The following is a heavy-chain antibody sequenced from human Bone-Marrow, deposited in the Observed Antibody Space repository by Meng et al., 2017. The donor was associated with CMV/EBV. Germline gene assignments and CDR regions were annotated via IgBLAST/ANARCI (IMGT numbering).Heavy chain of an antibody. CDR3: VKDISGAYYYYGMDD. CDR1: GFTFDDYA. V-gene: IGHV3-9*03. CDR2: ISWNSVSI. J-gene: IGHJ6*02. D-gene: IGHD3-10*01. Sequence: GGSLRLSCAASGFTFDDYAMHWVRQAAGKGLEWVSGISWNSVSIGYADSVKGRFTISRDNAKNSLYLQMNSLRAEDMAFYYCVKDISGAYYYYGMDDWGQGTTVTVSS.